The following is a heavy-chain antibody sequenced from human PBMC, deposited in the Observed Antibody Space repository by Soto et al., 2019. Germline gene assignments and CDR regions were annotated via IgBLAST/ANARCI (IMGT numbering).Heavy chain of an antibody. J-gene: IGHJ4*02. D-gene: IGHD3-22*01. CDR3: ARRYYYDSSGYSYGGYYFDY. CDR1: GGSISSGDYY. Sequence: QVQLQESGPGLVKPSQTLSLTCTVSGGSISSGDYYWSWIRQPPGKGLEWIGYIYYSGSTYYNPSLKSRVTISVDTSKNQFSLKLSSVTAADTAVYYCARRYYYDSSGYSYGGYYFDYWGQGTLVTVSS. V-gene: IGHV4-30-4*01. CDR2: IYYSGST.